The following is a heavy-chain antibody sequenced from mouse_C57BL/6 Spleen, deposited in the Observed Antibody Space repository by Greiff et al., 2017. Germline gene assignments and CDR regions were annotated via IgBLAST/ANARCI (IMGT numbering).Heavy chain of an antibody. CDR3: ERGGGGY. V-gene: IGHV5-4*01. Sequence: EVHLVESGGGLVKPGGSLKLSCAASGFTFSSYAMSWVRQTPEKRLEWVATISDGGSYTYYPDNVKGRFTISRDNAKNNLYLQMSHLKSEDTAMYYCERGGGGYWGQGTTLTVSS. CDR1: GFTFSSYA. J-gene: IGHJ2*01. CDR2: ISDGGSYT.